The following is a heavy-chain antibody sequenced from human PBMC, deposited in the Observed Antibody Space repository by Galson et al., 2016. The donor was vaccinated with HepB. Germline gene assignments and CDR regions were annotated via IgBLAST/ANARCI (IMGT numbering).Heavy chain of an antibody. D-gene: IGHD2-8*01. Sequence: SLRLSCAASGFTFSSYGMQWVRQAPGKGLEWVALIFYDASNDYYADSVEGRFTISRDNPKNTLYLQMNSLRAEDTAVYYCVRDAGRYCTNSGCNVRWFFGLWGRGTLVTVSS. CDR2: IFYDASND. J-gene: IGHJ2*01. CDR3: VRDAGRYCTNSGCNVRWFFGL. V-gene: IGHV3-33*01. CDR1: GFTFSSYG.